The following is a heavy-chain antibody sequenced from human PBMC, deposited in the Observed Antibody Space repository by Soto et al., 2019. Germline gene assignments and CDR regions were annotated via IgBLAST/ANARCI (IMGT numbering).Heavy chain of an antibody. CDR2: IFYSGTT. D-gene: IGHD1-1*01. CDR3: ARGWLRVTGTYDS. V-gene: IGHV4-31*03. CDR1: GDSVNSGRYY. J-gene: IGHJ4*02. Sequence: QVQLQQSGPGLVKPSQTLSLTCTVSGDSVNSGRYYWHWIRQLPGKGLEWIGYIFYSGTTYHNPSLMSRVTISLDTSKNDLSLKLTSVTVADTAVYFCARGWLRVTGTYDSWGQGTLVTVSS.